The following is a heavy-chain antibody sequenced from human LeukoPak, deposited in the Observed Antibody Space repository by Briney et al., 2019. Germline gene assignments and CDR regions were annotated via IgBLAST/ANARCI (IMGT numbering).Heavy chain of an antibody. V-gene: IGHV4-31*03. CDR2: IYYSGST. J-gene: IGHJ4*02. CDR1: GGSFSSGGYY. CDR3: AREARNGNIDY. D-gene: IGHD2/OR15-2a*01. Sequence: SETLSLTCTVSGGSFSSGGYYWSWIRQHPGKGLEWIGYIYYSGSTYYNPSLKSRVTISVDTSKNQFSLKLSSVTAADTAVYYCAREARNGNIDYWGQGTLVTVSS.